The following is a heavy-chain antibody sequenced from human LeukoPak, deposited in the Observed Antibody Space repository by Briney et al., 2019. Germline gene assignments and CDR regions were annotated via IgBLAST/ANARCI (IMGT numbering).Heavy chain of an antibody. CDR1: GFTFRSYA. CDR2: ITGGGETT. CDR3: AKDSGIYSNDY. J-gene: IGHJ4*02. Sequence: GGSLRLSCTASGFTFRSYAMSWVRQAPGKGLAWVSLITGGGETTYYGDSVTGRFTISRDNSKNTVHLQMNSLRADDTAVYYCAKDSGIYSNDYWGQGTLVTVSS. D-gene: IGHD1-26*01. V-gene: IGHV3-23*01.